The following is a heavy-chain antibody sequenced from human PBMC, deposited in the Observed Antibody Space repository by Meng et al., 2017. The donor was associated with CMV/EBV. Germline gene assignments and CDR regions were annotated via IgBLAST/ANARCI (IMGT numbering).Heavy chain of an antibody. CDR3: ARTLSYYLTWFDP. Sequence: CTVSGGSISSYYWSWIRQPPGKGLEWIGYIYHSGSTNYNPSLKSRVTISVDTSKNQFSLKLSSVTAADTAVYYCARTLSYYLTWFDPWGQGTLVTVSS. CDR1: GGSISSYY. CDR2: IYHSGST. V-gene: IGHV4-59*01. D-gene: IGHD2/OR15-2a*01. J-gene: IGHJ5*02.